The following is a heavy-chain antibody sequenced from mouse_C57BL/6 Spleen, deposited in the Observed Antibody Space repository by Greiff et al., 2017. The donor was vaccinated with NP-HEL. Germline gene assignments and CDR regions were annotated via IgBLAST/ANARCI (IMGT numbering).Heavy chain of an antibody. Sequence: QVQLQQPGAELVKPGASVKLSCKASGYTFTSYWMQWVKQRPGQGLEWIGEIDPSDSYTNYNQKFKGKATLTVDTSSSTAYMQLSSLTSEDSAVYYCARARNYYGSRRDFDDWGQGTTLTVSS. CDR3: ARARNYYGSRRDFDD. D-gene: IGHD1-1*01. CDR2: IDPSDSYT. CDR1: GYTFTSYW. V-gene: IGHV1-50*01. J-gene: IGHJ2*01.